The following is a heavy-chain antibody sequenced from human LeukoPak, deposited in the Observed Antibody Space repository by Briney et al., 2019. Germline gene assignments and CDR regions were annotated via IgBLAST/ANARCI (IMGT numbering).Heavy chain of an antibody. J-gene: IGHJ4*02. D-gene: IGHD3-22*01. CDR2: IIPIFGTA. V-gene: IGHV1-69*01. CDR1: GGTFSSYA. CDR3: ARAPPLPPYYYDSSGYGWDPQFDY. Sequence: SVKVSCKASGGTFSSYAISWVRQAPGQGLEWMGGIIPIFGTANYAQKFQGRVTITADESTSTAYMEQSSLRSEDTAVYYCARAPPLPPYYYDSSGYGWDPQFDYWGQGTLVTVSS.